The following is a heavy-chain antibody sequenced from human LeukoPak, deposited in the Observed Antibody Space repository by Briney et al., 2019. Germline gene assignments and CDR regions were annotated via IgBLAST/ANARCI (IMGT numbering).Heavy chain of an antibody. Sequence: ASVEVSCKVSGYTLTELSMHWVRQAPGKGLEWMGGFDPEDGETIYAQKFRGRVTMTEDTSTDTAYMELSSLRSEDTAVYYCATGNFKVVPATHDYWGQGTLVTVSS. V-gene: IGHV1-24*01. CDR2: FDPEDGET. D-gene: IGHD2-2*01. J-gene: IGHJ4*02. CDR3: ATGNFKVVPATHDY. CDR1: GYTLTELS.